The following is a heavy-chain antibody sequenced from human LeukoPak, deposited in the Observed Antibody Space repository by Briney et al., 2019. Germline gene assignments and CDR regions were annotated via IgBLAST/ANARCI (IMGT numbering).Heavy chain of an antibody. CDR2: INHSGST. Sequence: SETLSLTCAVYGGSFSGYYWSWIRQPPGKGLEWIGEINHSGSTNYNPSLKSRVTISVDTSKNQFSLKLSSVTAADTAVYYCARAVAHDYGDYPNFDYWGQGTLVTVSS. CDR1: GGSFSGYY. CDR3: ARAVAHDYGDYPNFDY. J-gene: IGHJ4*02. D-gene: IGHD4-17*01. V-gene: IGHV4-34*01.